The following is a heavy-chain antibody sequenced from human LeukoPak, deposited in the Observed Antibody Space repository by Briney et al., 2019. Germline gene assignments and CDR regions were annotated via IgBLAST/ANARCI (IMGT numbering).Heavy chain of an antibody. CDR2: LPPDELDI. CDR3: ARSRDGYKRFDS. Sequence: PGGSLRLSCAASGFTFTNYWMHWVRQAPGMGLVWVSRLPPDELDIIYADSVKGRFTISRDNSKNTLYLQMNSLRAEDTAVYFCARSRDGYKRFDSWGQGTLVTVSS. V-gene: IGHV3-74*01. CDR1: GFTFTNYW. J-gene: IGHJ4*02. D-gene: IGHD5-24*01.